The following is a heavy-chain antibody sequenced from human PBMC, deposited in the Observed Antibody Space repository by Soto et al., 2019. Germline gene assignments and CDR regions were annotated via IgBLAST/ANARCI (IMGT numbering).Heavy chain of an antibody. CDR2: MNPNSGNT. D-gene: IGHD2-8*01. V-gene: IGHV1-8*01. Sequence: GASVKVSCKASGYTFTSYDINWVRQATGQGLEWMGWMNPNSGNTGYAQKFRGRVTMTRNTSISTAYMELSSLRSEDTAVYYCARMLRKQNWFDPWGQGTLVTVSS. CDR3: ARMLRKQNWFDP. CDR1: GYTFTSYD. J-gene: IGHJ5*02.